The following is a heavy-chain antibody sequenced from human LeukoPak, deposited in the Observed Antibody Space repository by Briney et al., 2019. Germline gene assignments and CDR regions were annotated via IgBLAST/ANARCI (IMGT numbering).Heavy chain of an antibody. CDR3: ARGTVPYYYYYGMDV. D-gene: IGHD4-17*01. V-gene: IGHV4-59*01. Sequence: SKTLSLTCTVSGGSISSYYWGWIRQPPGKGLEWIGYIYYSGSTNYNPSLKSRVTISVDTSKNQFSLKLSSVTAADTAVYYCARGTVPYYYYYGMDVWGQGTTVTVSS. CDR1: GGSISSYY. CDR2: IYYSGST. J-gene: IGHJ6*02.